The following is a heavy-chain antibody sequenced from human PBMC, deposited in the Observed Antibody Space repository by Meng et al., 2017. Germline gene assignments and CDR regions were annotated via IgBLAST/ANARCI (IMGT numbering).Heavy chain of an antibody. CDR3: ARVGARKIAVAGTSPTYFDY. V-gene: IGHV4-34*01. Sequence: SQTLSLTCAVYGGSFSGYYWSWIRQPPGKGLEWIGEINHSGSTNYNPSLKSRVTIPVDTSKNQFSLKLSSVTAADTAVYYCARVGARKIAVAGTSPTYFDYWGQGTLVTVSS. CDR1: GGSFSGYY. CDR2: INHSGST. J-gene: IGHJ4*02. D-gene: IGHD6-19*01.